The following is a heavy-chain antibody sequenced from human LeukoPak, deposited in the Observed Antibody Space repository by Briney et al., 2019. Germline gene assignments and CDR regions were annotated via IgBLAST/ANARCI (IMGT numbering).Heavy chain of an antibody. CDR3: ARHRAVGSSWYAKDY. Sequence: SETLSLTCAVYGGSFSGYYWSWIRQPPGKGLEWIGEINHSGSTNYNPSLKSRVTISVDMSKNQFSLKLSSATAADTAVYYCARHRAVGSSWYAKDYWGQGTLVTVSS. CDR2: INHSGST. CDR1: GGSFSGYY. J-gene: IGHJ4*02. D-gene: IGHD6-13*01. V-gene: IGHV4-34*01.